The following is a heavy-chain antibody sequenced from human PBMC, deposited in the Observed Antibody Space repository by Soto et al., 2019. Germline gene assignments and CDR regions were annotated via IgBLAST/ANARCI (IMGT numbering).Heavy chain of an antibody. CDR3: ARDVPYYDFWSGYYTGLALDY. CDR1: GGSFSGYY. CDR2: INHSGST. J-gene: IGHJ4*02. D-gene: IGHD3-3*01. Sequence: PSETLSLTCAVYGGSFSGYYWSWIRQPPGKGLEWIGEINHSGSTNYNPSLKSRVTISVDTSKNQFSLKLSSVTAADTAVYYCARDVPYYDFWSGYYTGLALDYWRQGTLVTVSS. V-gene: IGHV4-34*01.